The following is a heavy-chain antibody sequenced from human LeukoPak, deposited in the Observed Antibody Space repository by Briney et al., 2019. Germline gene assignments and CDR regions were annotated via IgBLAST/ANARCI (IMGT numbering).Heavy chain of an antibody. D-gene: IGHD3-22*01. Sequence: PGRSLRLSCAASGFTFDDYAMHWVRQAPGKGLEWVSSISWTSNSIDYADSVKGGFTISRDNAKNSLYLQLNSLRAEDMALYYCARGRYYHDTSGYYSLDYWGQGTLVTVSS. V-gene: IGHV3-9*03. J-gene: IGHJ4*02. CDR3: ARGRYYHDTSGYYSLDY. CDR1: GFTFDDYA. CDR2: ISWTSNSI.